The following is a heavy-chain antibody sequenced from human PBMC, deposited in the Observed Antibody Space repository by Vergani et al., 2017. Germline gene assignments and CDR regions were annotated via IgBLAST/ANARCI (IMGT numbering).Heavy chain of an antibody. CDR2: ISGSGGST. D-gene: IGHD6-6*01. CDR1: GFTFSSYA. V-gene: IGHV3-23*01. J-gene: IGHJ4*02. CDR3: AKGRYIAAPAIDY. Sequence: EVQLLESGGGLVQPGGSLRLSCAASGFTFSSYAMNWVRQAPGKGLEWVSAISGSGGSTYYADSVKGRFTISRDNAKNSLYLQMNSLRAEDTALYYCAKGRYIAAPAIDYWGQGTLVTVSS.